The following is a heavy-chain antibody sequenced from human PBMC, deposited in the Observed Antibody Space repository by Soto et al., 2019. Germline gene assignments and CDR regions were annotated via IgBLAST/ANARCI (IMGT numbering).Heavy chain of an antibody. V-gene: IGHV5-51*01. CDR1: GYTFTNYW. CDR2: IYPGDSDT. J-gene: IGHJ6*02. CDR3: AASIFYYGMDV. Sequence: GESLKISCQVSGYTFTNYWIGWVRQMPGKGPEWMGIIYPGDSDTKYNPSFQGQVTISADKSITTTYLQWSSLKASDTAIYYCAASIFYYGMDVWGQGTTVTVSS.